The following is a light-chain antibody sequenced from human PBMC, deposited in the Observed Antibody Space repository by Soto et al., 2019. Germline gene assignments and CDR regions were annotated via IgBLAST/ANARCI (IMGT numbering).Light chain of an antibody. Sequence: QSALTQPASMSGSPGQSITISCAGTSNDVGAYNYVSWYQHHPGQAPKLMIYEVTNRPSGVSPRFSGSKSGNTASLTISGLQAEDEADYYCSSYTISNTLPFVFGTGTKLTVL. CDR2: EVT. CDR1: SNDVGAYNY. J-gene: IGLJ1*01. V-gene: IGLV2-14*01. CDR3: SSYTISNTLPFV.